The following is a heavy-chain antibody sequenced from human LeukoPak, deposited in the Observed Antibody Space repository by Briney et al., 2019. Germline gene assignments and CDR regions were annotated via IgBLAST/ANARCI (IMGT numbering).Heavy chain of an antibody. Sequence: PSETLSLTCTVSGDSISSSSYYRGWIRQPPGKGLEWIGSIYYSGSTYYNPSLKSRVTISVDTSKNQFSLNLSSVTAADTAVYYCAINSGWEIYYYYYYMDVWGKGTTVTVSS. CDR2: IYYSGST. V-gene: IGHV4-39*01. CDR3: AINSGWEIYYYYYYMDV. CDR1: GDSISSSSYY. J-gene: IGHJ6*03. D-gene: IGHD6-19*01.